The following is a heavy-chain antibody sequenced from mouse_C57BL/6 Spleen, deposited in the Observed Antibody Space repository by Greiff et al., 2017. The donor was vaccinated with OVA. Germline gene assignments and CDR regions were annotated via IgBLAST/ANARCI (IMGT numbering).Heavy chain of an antibody. CDR1: GFTFSSYA. J-gene: IGHJ1*03. CDR3: ARASIVTTSWYFDV. V-gene: IGHV5-4*03. CDR2: ISDGGSYT. D-gene: IGHD2-5*01. Sequence: EVKVVESGGGLVKPGGSLKLSCAASGFTFSSYAMSWVRQTPEKRLEWVATISDGGSYTYYPDNVKGRFTISRDNAKNNLYLQMSHLKSEDTAMYYCARASIVTTSWYFDVWGTGTTVTVSS.